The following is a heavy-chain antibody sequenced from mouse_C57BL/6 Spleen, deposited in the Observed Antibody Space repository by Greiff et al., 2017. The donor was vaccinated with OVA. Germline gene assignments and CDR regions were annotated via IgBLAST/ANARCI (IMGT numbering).Heavy chain of an antibody. CDR3: ARREYYSNSPY. CDR1: GYAFSSYW. Sequence: VQLQQSGAELVKPGASVKISCKASGYAFSSYWMNWVKQRPGKGLEWIGQIYPGDGDTNYNGKFKGKATLTADKSSSTAYMQLSSLTSEDAAVYFCARREYYSNSPYWGQGALVTVSA. J-gene: IGHJ3*01. V-gene: IGHV1-80*01. CDR2: IYPGDGDT. D-gene: IGHD2-5*01.